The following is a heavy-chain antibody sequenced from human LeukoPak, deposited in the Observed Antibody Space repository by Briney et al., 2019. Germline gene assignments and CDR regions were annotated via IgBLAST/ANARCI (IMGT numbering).Heavy chain of an antibody. J-gene: IGHJ4*02. V-gene: IGHV3-23*01. CDR1: GFTFSSYA. D-gene: IGHD3-22*01. CDR3: AKSQELITMIVVVIPYFDY. Sequence: GGSLRLSCAASGFTFSSYAMSWVRQAPGKGLEWVSVISGRGGSTYYADSVKGRFTISRDNSKNTLYLQMNSLRAEDTAVYYCAKSQELITMIVVVIPYFDYWGQGTLVTVSS. CDR2: ISGRGGST.